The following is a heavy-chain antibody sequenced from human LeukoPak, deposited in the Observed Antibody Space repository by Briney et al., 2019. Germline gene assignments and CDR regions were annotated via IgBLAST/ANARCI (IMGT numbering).Heavy chain of an antibody. Sequence: GGSLTLSCAASGFTFSNAWMSWVSQAPGKGLEWVSSISSRSSYIYYAESVKGRFTVSRDNAKNSLYLQMNSLRAEDTAVYYCARGGMATNRDYMDVWGKGTTVTVSS. J-gene: IGHJ6*03. CDR2: ISSRSSYI. D-gene: IGHD5-24*01. CDR3: ARGGMATNRDYMDV. V-gene: IGHV3-21*01. CDR1: GFTFSNAW.